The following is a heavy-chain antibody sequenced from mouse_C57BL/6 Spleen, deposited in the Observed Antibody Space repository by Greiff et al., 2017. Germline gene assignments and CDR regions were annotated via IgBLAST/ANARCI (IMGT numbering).Heavy chain of an antibody. V-gene: IGHV1-54*01. CDR1: GYAFTNYL. Sequence: QVQLKQSGAELVRPGTSVKVSCKASGYAFTNYLIEWVKQRPGQGLEWIGVINPGSGGPNYNEKFKGKATLTADKSTSTAYMQLSSLTSEDSAVYFCARSLGDYWGQGTTLTVSS. D-gene: IGHD4-1*01. CDR2: INPGSGGP. CDR3: ARSLGDY. J-gene: IGHJ2*01.